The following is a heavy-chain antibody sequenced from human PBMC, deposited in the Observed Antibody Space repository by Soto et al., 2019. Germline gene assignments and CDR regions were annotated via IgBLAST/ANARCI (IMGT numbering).Heavy chain of an antibody. D-gene: IGHD2-2*01. CDR2: TSSTGSTI. CDR1: GFTFSSYS. Sequence: EVQLVESGGGLVQPGGSLRLSCAASGFTFSSYSMNWVRQAPGTGLEWLSFTSSTGSTIDYADSVKGRFTISRDNAKNALFLQMSSLRDEDTAVYYCARDVRYVDLWGQGTLVAVSS. V-gene: IGHV3-48*02. J-gene: IGHJ5*02. CDR3: ARDVRYVDL.